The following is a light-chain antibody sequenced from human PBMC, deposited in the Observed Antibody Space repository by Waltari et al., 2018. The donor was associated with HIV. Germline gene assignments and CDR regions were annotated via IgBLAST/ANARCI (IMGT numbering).Light chain of an antibody. J-gene: IGLJ1*01. CDR3: AAWDDSLSGYV. V-gene: IGLV1-44*01. CDR2: SNS. Sequence: QSVLTQPPSASGTPGQRVTISCSGSSSNIGSNTVNWYQQVPGTAPNLLIYSNSQRAAGVPARFSGSKSGTSASRAISGLQSEDEADYYCAAWDDSLSGYVFGTGTKVTVL. CDR1: SSNIGSNT.